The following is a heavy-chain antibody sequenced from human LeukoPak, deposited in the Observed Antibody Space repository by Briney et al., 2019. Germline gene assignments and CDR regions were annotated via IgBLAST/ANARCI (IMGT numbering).Heavy chain of an antibody. J-gene: IGHJ4*02. Sequence: ASVKVSCKSFNYTFTNYVISWVRQAPGQGPEWMGWISGYNGDTNFAQKFQDRVTMTTDTSTSTVYMELRSLRSEDTAIYYCARESLGELSFDEYFDYWGQGTLVTVSS. V-gene: IGHV1-18*01. CDR1: NYTFTNYV. CDR3: ARESLGELSFDEYFDY. D-gene: IGHD3-16*02. CDR2: ISGYNGDT.